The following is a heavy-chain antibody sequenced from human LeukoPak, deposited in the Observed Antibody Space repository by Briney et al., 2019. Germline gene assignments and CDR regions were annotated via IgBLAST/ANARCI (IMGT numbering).Heavy chain of an antibody. CDR2: IYYSGST. CDR3: ARDNDYDSIAGFDP. Sequence: PAETLSLNCTVSGRSIGSGGYYWSWIRQHPGKGLEWIGYIYYSGSTYYNPSRKSRVTISVDTSKNQFSLKLSSVTAADTAVYYCARDNDYDSIAGFDPWGQGTLVTVSS. CDR1: GRSIGSGGYY. V-gene: IGHV4-31*03. D-gene: IGHD3-22*01. J-gene: IGHJ5*02.